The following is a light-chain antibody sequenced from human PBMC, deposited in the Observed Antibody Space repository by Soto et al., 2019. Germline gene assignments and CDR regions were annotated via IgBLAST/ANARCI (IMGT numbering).Light chain of an antibody. Sequence: EIVMTQSPATLSVSPGARAPLSCRASQSVSSNLAWYQQKPGQAPRLLIYYASTRATGVPARFSGSGSGTDFTLTISSLQSEDFAVYYCQQYNSWLWTFGQGTKVDIK. CDR1: QSVSSN. CDR3: QQYNSWLWT. V-gene: IGKV3-15*01. CDR2: YAS. J-gene: IGKJ1*01.